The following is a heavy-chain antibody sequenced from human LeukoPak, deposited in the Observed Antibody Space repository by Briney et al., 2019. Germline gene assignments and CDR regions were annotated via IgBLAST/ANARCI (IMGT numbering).Heavy chain of an antibody. Sequence: ASVKVSCKASGYTFTSYGISWLRQAPGQGLEWMGWISAYNGNTNYAQKLQGRVTMTTDTSTSTAYMELRSLRSDDTAVYYCARTLTSPIHDSYYDFWSGYYTGSPEYYYYGMDVWGQGTTVTVSS. D-gene: IGHD3-3*01. J-gene: IGHJ6*02. CDR1: GYTFTSYG. CDR3: ARTLTSPIHDSYYDFWSGYYTGSPEYYYYGMDV. CDR2: ISAYNGNT. V-gene: IGHV1-18*01.